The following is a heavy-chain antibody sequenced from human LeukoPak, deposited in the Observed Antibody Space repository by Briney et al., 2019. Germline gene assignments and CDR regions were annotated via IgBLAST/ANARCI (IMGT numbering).Heavy chain of an antibody. J-gene: IGHJ3*02. CDR3: ARPSTQGAFDI. CDR2: IWYDGSNK. D-gene: IGHD2-2*01. Sequence: GRSLGLSCAASGFTFSSYGMHWVRQAPGKGLEWVAVIWYDGSNKYYADSVKGRFTISRDNSKNTLYLQMNSLRAEDTAVYYCARPSTQGAFDIWGQGTMVTVSS. V-gene: IGHV3-33*01. CDR1: GFTFSSYG.